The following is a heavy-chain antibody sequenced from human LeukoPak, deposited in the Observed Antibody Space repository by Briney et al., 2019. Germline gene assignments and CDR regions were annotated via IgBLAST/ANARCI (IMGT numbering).Heavy chain of an antibody. Sequence: PGGSLRLSCTASGFTFGDYAMSWVRQAPGKGLEWVGFIRSKAYGGTTEYAASVKGRFTISRDDSKSIAYLQMNSLKTEDTAVYYCTRGAVDLIWFGELSNWYYFDYWGQGTLVTVSS. CDR2: IRSKAYGGTT. V-gene: IGHV3-49*04. CDR1: GFTFGDYA. D-gene: IGHD3-10*01. J-gene: IGHJ4*02. CDR3: TRGAVDLIWFGELSNWYYFDY.